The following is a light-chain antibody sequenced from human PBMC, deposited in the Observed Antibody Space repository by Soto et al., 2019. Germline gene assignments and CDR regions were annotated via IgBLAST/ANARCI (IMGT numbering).Light chain of an antibody. CDR3: QHYNSYSEA. V-gene: IGKV1-39*01. J-gene: IGKJ1*01. Sequence: DIQMTQSPSSLTASLGDRVTITCRASQSISRYLNWYQQKPGKAPKLLIYAASSLQSGVPSRFSGSGSGTDFTLTISSLQPDDFETYYCQHYNSYSEAFGQGTKVDIK. CDR1: QSISRY. CDR2: AAS.